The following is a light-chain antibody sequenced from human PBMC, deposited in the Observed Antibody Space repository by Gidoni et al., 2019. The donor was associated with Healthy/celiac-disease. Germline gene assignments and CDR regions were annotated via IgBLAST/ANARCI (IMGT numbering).Light chain of an antibody. CDR3: QQYYSTPPT. CDR1: QSVLYSSNNKNY. V-gene: IGKV4-1*01. Sequence: DIVMTQSPDSLAVSLGERATINCKSSQSVLYSSNNKNYLAWYQQKPGQPPKLLLYCASTRESGVPDRFSGSGSGTDFTLTISSLQAEDVAVYYCQQYYSTPPTFXGXTKVEIK. J-gene: IGKJ4*01. CDR2: CAS.